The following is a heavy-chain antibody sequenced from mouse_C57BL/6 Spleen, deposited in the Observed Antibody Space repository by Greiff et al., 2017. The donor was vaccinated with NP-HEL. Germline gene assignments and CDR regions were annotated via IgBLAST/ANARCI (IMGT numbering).Heavy chain of an antibody. CDR3: AREGPGAMDY. CDR1: GFTFSDYY. V-gene: IGHV5-16*01. Sequence: EVKLVESEGGLVQPGSSMKLSCTASGFTFSDYYMAWVRQVPEKGLEWVANINYDGSSTYYLDSLKSRFIISRDNAKNILYLQMSSLKSEDTATYYCAREGPGAMDYWGQGTSVTVSS. CDR2: INYDGSST. J-gene: IGHJ4*01.